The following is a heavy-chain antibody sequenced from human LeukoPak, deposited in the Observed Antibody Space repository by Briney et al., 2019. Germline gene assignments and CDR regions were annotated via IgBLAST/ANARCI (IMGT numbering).Heavy chain of an antibody. CDR3: ASGRNYYDSSGSFPHDY. CDR1: GFTFSSYS. Sequence: GGSLRLSCAASGFTFSSYSMNWVRQAPGKGLEWVSSISRSSSYIYYADSVKGRFTISRDNAKNSLYLQMNSLRAEDTAVYYCASGRNYYDSSGSFPHDYWGQGTLVTVSS. J-gene: IGHJ4*02. V-gene: IGHV3-21*01. CDR2: ISRSSSYI. D-gene: IGHD3-22*01.